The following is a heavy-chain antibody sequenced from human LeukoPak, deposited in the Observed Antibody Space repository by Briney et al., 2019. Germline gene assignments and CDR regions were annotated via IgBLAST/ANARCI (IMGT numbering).Heavy chain of an antibody. CDR1: GGTFSSYA. D-gene: IGHD3-22*01. J-gene: IGHJ4*02. Sequence: GASVKASCKASGGTFSSYAISWVRQAPGQGLEWMGGIIPIFGTANYAQKFQGRVTITADESTSTAYMELSSLRSEDTAVYYCARDRLRYSSGYYGFDYWGQGTLVTVSS. V-gene: IGHV1-69*13. CDR2: IIPIFGTA. CDR3: ARDRLRYSSGYYGFDY.